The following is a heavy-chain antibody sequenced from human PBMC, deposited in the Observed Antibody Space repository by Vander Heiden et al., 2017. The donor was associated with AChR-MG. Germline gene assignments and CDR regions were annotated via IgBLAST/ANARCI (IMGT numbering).Heavy chain of an antibody. CDR1: GFTFGSYS. J-gene: IGHJ2*01. CDR2: ISYNGRKQ. D-gene: IGHD1-1*01. CDR3: AKDFYTTGWLTNWYFDF. V-gene: IGHV3-30*18. Sequence: QVQLVESGGGVVQSGTSLRLSCAATGFTFGSYSMHWVRQAPGKGLGWVAIISYNGRKQYYADSVKGRFTVSRDNSNNTLFLQVSSLRPEDTGVYYCAKDFYTTGWLTNWYFDFWGRGAQVTVSS.